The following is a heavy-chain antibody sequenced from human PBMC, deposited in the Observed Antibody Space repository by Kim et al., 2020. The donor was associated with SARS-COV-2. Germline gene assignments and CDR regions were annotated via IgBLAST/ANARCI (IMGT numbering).Heavy chain of an antibody. D-gene: IGHD2-2*01. V-gene: IGHV1-2*06. J-gene: IGHJ6*02. Sequence: ASVKVSCKASGYTFTGYYMHWVRQAPGQGLEWMGRINPNSGGTNYAQKFQGRVTMTRDTSISTAYMELSRLRSDDTAVYYCATQVVPAAIEKYYYYGMDVWGQGTTVTVSS. CDR3: ATQVVPAAIEKYYYYGMDV. CDR2: INPNSGGT. CDR1: GYTFTGYY.